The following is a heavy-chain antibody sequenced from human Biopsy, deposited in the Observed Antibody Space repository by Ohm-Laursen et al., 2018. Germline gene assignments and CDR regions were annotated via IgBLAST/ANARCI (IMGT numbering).Heavy chain of an antibody. CDR2: ISPYFGNT. Sequence: ASVKVSCKVSGYSFTSYGMNWVRQAPGQGLEWVGWISPYFGNTNSTQKLQARVTLSTETSTDTAYMDLRSLRYDDTAIYYCVREGLDCAGGTCYSGPLDLWGQGTLITVSS. CDR3: VREGLDCAGGTCYSGPLDL. D-gene: IGHD2-15*01. V-gene: IGHV1-18*01. J-gene: IGHJ4*03. CDR1: GYSFTSYG.